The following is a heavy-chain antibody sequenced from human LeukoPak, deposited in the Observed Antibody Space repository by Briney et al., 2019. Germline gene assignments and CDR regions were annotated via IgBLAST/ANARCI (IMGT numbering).Heavy chain of an antibody. V-gene: IGHV3-30*04. CDR2: VSYDGSDK. D-gene: IGHD1-1*01. Sequence: PGGSLRLSCAASGFTFSSYAMHWVRQAPGKGLEWVAVVSYDGSDKYYADSVKGRFTISRDNSKDTLYLQMNSLRAEDTAVYYCARDRGQLDIHPDFWGQGTLVTVSS. CDR3: ARDRGQLDIHPDF. J-gene: IGHJ4*02. CDR1: GFTFSSYA.